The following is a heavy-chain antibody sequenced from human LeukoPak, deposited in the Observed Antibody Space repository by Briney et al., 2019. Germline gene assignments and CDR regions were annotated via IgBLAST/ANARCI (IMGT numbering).Heavy chain of an antibody. CDR1: GFSFSRDW. CDR3: VRVEYSSSSLDY. D-gene: IGHD6-6*01. CDR2: IKQDGSEK. V-gene: IGHV3-7*01. Sequence: GGSLRLSCAASGFSFSRDWMSWVRQAPGKGLEWVASIKQDGSEKDYVDSVKGRFTISRDNAKNSLYLQMNSLRAEDSVVYYCVRVEYSSSSLDYWGQGTLVTVSS. J-gene: IGHJ4*02.